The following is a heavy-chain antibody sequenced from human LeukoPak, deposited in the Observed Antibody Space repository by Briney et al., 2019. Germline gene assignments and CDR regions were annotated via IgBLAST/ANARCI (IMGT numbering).Heavy chain of an antibody. D-gene: IGHD3-22*01. J-gene: IGHJ4*02. CDR2: ISSSSSYI. Sequence: GGSLRLSCAASGFTFSSYSMNWVRQAPGKGLEWVSSISSSSSYIYYADSVKGRFTISRDNAKNSLYLQMNSLRAEDTAVYYCARDPDRYYYDSSGYYDYWGQGTLVTVSS. CDR1: GFTFSSYS. CDR3: ARDPDRYYYDSSGYYDY. V-gene: IGHV3-21*01.